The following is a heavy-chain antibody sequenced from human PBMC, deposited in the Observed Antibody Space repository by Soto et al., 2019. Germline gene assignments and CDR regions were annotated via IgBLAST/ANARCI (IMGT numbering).Heavy chain of an antibody. CDR3: ARVEFILTGYHNRPFLY. D-gene: IGHD3-9*01. CDR1: GFTFSSYW. CDR2: INSDGSST. Sequence: PGGSLRLSCAASGFTFSSYWMHWVRQAPGKGLVWVSRINSDGSSTSYADSVKGRFTISRDNAKNTLYLQMNSLRAEDTAVYYCARVEFILTGYHNRPFLYSGQRTLVNVCS. V-gene: IGHV3-74*01. J-gene: IGHJ4*02.